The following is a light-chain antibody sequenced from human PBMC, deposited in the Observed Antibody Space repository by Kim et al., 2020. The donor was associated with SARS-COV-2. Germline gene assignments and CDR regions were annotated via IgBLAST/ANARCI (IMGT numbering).Light chain of an antibody. CDR2: DDR. CDR3: QGWDSRSDHFV. Sequence: SYELTQPPSLSVAPGKTARITCGGNNIGGKNVHWYQQKPGQAPVLVVYDDRDRPSGIPERFSGSNFGNTATLTIRGVEVEDEADYYWQGWDSRSDHFVFG. J-gene: IGLJ2*01. V-gene: IGLV3-21*03. CDR1: NIGGKN.